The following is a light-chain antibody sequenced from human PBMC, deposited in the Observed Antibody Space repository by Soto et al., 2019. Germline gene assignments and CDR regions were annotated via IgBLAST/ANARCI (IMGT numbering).Light chain of an antibody. CDR3: SSYPSSSTVV. Sequence: QSALTQPASVSGSPGQSITISCTGTSSDVGGYNYVSWYQHQPGKSPKLMIYEVSNRPSGISNRCYGSKSDNSASLTISGLQAEDEADYYCSSYPSSSTVVFGGGTKLTVL. J-gene: IGLJ2*01. CDR2: EVS. V-gene: IGLV2-14*01. CDR1: SSDVGGYNY.